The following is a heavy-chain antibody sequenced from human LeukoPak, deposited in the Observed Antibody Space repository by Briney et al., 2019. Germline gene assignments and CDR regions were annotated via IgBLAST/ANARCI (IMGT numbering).Heavy chain of an antibody. CDR3: ARGHRYDSSVGY. CDR2: MNPNSGNT. Sequence: ASAKVSCKASGYTFTSYDINWVRQATGQGLEWMGWMNPNSGNTGYAQKFQGRVTMTRNTSISTAYVELSSLRSEDTAVYYCARGHRYDSSVGYWGQGTLVTVSS. CDR1: GYTFTSYD. J-gene: IGHJ4*02. V-gene: IGHV1-8*01. D-gene: IGHD3-22*01.